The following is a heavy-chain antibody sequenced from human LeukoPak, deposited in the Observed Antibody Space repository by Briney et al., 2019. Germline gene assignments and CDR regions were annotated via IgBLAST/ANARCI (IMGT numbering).Heavy chain of an antibody. CDR1: GGSISNYY. CDR2: IYYSGST. CDR3: ARGMVIPDY. Sequence: PSETLSLTCTVSGGSISNYYWSWIRQSPGKGLEWIGYIYYSGSTNYNPSLKSRVTISVDTSKNQFSLKLTSVTAADTAVYYCARGMVIPDYWGQGTLSPSP. D-gene: IGHD2-21*01. V-gene: IGHV4-59*01. J-gene: IGHJ4*02.